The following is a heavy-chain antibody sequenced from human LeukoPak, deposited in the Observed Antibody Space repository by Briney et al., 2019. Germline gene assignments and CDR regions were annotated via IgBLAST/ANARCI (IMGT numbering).Heavy chain of an antibody. CDR2: ISSSSSYI. D-gene: IGHD6-19*01. Sequence: GGSLRFSCAASGFTFSSYSMNWVRQAPGKGLEWVSSISSSSSYIYYADSVKGRFTISRDNAKNSLYLQINSLRAEDTAVYYCARGSSGWYYWGQGTLVTVSS. J-gene: IGHJ4*02. CDR3: ARGSSGWYY. CDR1: GFTFSSYS. V-gene: IGHV3-21*01.